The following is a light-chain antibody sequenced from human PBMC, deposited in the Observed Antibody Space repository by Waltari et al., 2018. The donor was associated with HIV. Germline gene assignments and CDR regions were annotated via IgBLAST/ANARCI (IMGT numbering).Light chain of an antibody. CDR2: SNN. CDR3: AAWDDSLNGFV. CDR1: SSNIRSNT. V-gene: IGLV1-44*01. Sequence: QSVLTQSPSASGTPGQRVTISCSGSSSNIRSNTVNWYQQLPGTAPKLLIYSNNQRPSGVPDRFSGSKSGTSASLAISGLQSEEEADYYCAAWDDSLNGFVFGGGTKLTVL. J-gene: IGLJ2*01.